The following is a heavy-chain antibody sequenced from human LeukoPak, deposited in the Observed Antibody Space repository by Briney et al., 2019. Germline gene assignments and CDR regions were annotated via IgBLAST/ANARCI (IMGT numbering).Heavy chain of an antibody. Sequence: ASVKVSCKASGYTFTSYGISWVRQAPGQGLEWMGWINPNSGGTNYAQKFQGRVTMTRDTSISTAYMELSRLRSDDTAVYYCAREGGSGWYAFDYWGQGTLVTVSS. CDR2: INPNSGGT. CDR3: AREGGSGWYAFDY. D-gene: IGHD6-19*01. CDR1: GYTFTSYG. J-gene: IGHJ4*02. V-gene: IGHV1-2*02.